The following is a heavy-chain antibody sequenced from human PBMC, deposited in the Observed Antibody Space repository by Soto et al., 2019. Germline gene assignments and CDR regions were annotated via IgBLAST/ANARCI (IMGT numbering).Heavy chain of an antibody. J-gene: IGHJ6*02. Sequence: PGGSLRLSCAASGFTFSSYAMSWVRQGPGKGLEWVTLISGSGGSTYYADSVKGRFTISRDYSKYTLYLQMNSLRAEDTAVYYCAKVMARYGENVGYYYYGMDVWGQGTTVTVSS. CDR1: GFTFSSYA. CDR3: AKVMARYGENVGYYYYGMDV. D-gene: IGHD4-17*01. V-gene: IGHV3-23*01. CDR2: ISGSGGST.